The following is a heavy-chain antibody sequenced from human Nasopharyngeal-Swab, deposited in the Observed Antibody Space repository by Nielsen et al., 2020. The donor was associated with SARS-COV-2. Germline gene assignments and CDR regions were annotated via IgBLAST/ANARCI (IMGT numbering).Heavy chain of an antibody. CDR3: VGNNWNYGGVGY. D-gene: IGHD1-7*01. CDR2: ISSSSSYI. J-gene: IGHJ4*02. CDR1: GFTFSSYS. V-gene: IGHV3-21*01. Sequence: GGSLRLSCAASGFTFSSYSMNWVRQAPGKGLEWVSSISSSSSYIYYADSVKGRFTISRDNAKNSLYLQMNSLSAEDTAVYYCVGNNWNYGGVGYWGQGTLVTVSS.